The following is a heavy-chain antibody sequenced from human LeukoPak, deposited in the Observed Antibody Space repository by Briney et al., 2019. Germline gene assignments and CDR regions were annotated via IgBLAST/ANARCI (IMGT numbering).Heavy chain of an antibody. CDR1: GYTFTGYY. Sequence: GASVKVSCKASGYTFTGYYMHWVRQAPGQGLEWMGIINPSGGSTSYAQKSQGRVTMTRDTSTSTVYMELSSLRSEDTAVYYCARTGGRYCSSTSCYVVYWGQGTLVTVSS. D-gene: IGHD2-2*01. J-gene: IGHJ4*02. CDR2: INPSGGST. CDR3: ARTGGRYCSSTSCYVVY. V-gene: IGHV1-46*01.